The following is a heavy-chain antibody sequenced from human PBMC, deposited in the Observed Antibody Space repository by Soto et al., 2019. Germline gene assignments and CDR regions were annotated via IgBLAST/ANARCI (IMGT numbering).Heavy chain of an antibody. CDR2: TYYRSKWYN. D-gene: IGHD6-13*01. CDR3: ARGRIAAAGFMREDYYGMDV. CDR1: GDSVSSNSAA. Sequence: SQTLSLPCAISGDSVSSNSAAWNWIRQSPSRGLEWLGRTYYRSKWYNDYAVSVKSRITINPDTSKNQFSLQLNSVTPEDTAVYYCARGRIAAAGFMREDYYGMDVWGQGTTVTVSS. V-gene: IGHV6-1*01. J-gene: IGHJ6*02.